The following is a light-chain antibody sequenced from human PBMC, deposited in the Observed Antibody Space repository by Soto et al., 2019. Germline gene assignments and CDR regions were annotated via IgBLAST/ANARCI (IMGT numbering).Light chain of an antibody. Sequence: EFVLTQSPGTLSLSPGERATLSCRASQSVSSSYLAWYQQKPGQAPRLLISGASSRAADIPDRFSGSGSGTDFTLTINRLEPEDFAMYYCQQYSSSRTFGQGTKVDIK. V-gene: IGKV3-20*01. CDR2: GAS. J-gene: IGKJ1*01. CDR1: QSVSSSY. CDR3: QQYSSSRT.